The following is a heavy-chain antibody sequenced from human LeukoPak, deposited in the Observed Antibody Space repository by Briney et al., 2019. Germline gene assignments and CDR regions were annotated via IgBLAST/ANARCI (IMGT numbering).Heavy chain of an antibody. CDR1: GFSLRGYA. V-gene: IGHV3-30-3*01. D-gene: IGHD6-19*01. J-gene: IGHJ3*02. CDR3: ARRGGSRGWGAFDI. Sequence: GGSLRLSGVASGFSLRGYAMHWVRQAPGKGGLEWVTMISYDGRDQYYADSVKGRFTISRDNSKNTLSLQMSSLRVEDTAIYYCARRGGSRGWGAFDIWGQGTIVTVSS. CDR2: ISYDGRDQ.